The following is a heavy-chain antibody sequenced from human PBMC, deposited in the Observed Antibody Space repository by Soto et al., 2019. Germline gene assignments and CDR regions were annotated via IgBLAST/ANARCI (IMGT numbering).Heavy chain of an antibody. CDR3: ARDGIVVVPAANNFDY. CDR2: ISAYNGNT. D-gene: IGHD2-2*01. CDR1: GYTFTSYG. Sequence: QVQLVQSGAEVKKPGASVKVSCKASGYTFTSYGISWVRQAPGQGLEWMGWISAYNGNTNYAQKLQGRVTMTTDTSTSTAYRELRSLRSDDTAVYYCARDGIVVVPAANNFDYWGQGTLVTVSS. J-gene: IGHJ4*02. V-gene: IGHV1-18*01.